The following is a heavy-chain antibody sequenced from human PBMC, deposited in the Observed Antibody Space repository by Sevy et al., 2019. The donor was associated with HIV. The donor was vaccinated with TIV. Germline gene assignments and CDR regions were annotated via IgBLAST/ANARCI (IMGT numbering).Heavy chain of an antibody. CDR2: IIPIFGTA. CDR3: ARGYSYTDGSFDP. V-gene: IGHV1-69*06. D-gene: IGHD5-18*01. J-gene: IGHJ5*02. CDR1: GGTFSSYA. Sequence: ASVKVSCKASGGTFSSYAISWVRQAPGQGLEWMGGIIPIFGTANYAQKFQGRVTITADKSTSTAYMELSSLRSEDTAVYYCARGYSYTDGSFDPWGQGTLVTVS.